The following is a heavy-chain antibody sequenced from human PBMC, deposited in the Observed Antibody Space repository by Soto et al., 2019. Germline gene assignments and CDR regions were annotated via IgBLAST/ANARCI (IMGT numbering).Heavy chain of an antibody. CDR2: MSGSGGHI. CDR1: GFSFNFYV. J-gene: IGHJ4*02. CDR3: ARAVTQYFDS. V-gene: IGHV3-23*01. Sequence: GGSLRLSCAASGFSFNFYVMTWVRQAPGKGLEWVSGMSGSGGHIYYADSVKGRFTVARDNSNSTLYLQMNSLRAEDTAVYYCARAVTQYFDSWGQGSLVTVSS. D-gene: IGHD4-4*01.